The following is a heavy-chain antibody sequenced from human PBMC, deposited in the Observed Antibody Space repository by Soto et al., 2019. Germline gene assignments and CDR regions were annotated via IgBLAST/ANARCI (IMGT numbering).Heavy chain of an antibody. Sequence: GGSLRLSCAASGFTFSSYSMNWVRQAPGKGLEWVSSISSSSSYIYYADSVKGRFTISRDNAENSLYLQMNSLRAEDTAVYYCARGTGTTTYYYYGMDVWGQGTTVTVSS. CDR2: ISSSSSYI. J-gene: IGHJ6*02. CDR3: ARGTGTTTYYYYGMDV. D-gene: IGHD1-1*01. CDR1: GFTFSSYS. V-gene: IGHV3-21*01.